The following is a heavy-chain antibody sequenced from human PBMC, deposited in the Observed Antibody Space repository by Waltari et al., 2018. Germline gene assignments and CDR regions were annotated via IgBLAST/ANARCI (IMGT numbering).Heavy chain of an antibody. CDR1: GYSFATYW. D-gene: IGHD5-18*01. CDR2: IYPGDSDT. V-gene: IGHV5-51*01. J-gene: IGHJ4*02. Sequence: EVQLVQSGADVKKPGESLTISCKGSGYSFATYWNGWVRQMPGKGLEWMGIIYPGDSDTRYSPSFQGQVTISADKSISTAYLQWSSLKASDTAMYYCARTRSGYSTPHDYWGQGTLVTVSS. CDR3: ARTRSGYSTPHDY.